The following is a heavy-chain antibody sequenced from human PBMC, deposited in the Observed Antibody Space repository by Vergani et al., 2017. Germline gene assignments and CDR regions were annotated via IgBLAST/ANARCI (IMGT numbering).Heavy chain of an antibody. CDR3: ARDLGGGWPILHD. CDR2: IGYDGRIK. Sequence: QVQLLETGGGVVQPGGSLRLYCATSGFSFNTYGAHWVRQAPGKGLEWVAFIGYDGRIKYNVDSVKGRFTISRDTSKKTLSLQMRSLRADDTAVYYCARDLGGGWPILHDWGKGTTVTVSS. J-gene: IGHJ6*04. V-gene: IGHV3-30*02. CDR1: GFSFNTYG. D-gene: IGHD3-9*01.